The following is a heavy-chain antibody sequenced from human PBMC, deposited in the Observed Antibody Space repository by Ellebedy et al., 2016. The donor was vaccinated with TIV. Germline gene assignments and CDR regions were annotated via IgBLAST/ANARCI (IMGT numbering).Heavy chain of an antibody. J-gene: IGHJ4*02. CDR3: ARDFYGYGSFGS. CDR2: IIPIFRTP. CDR1: GGTFNNYA. V-gene: IGHV1-69*13. Sequence: AASVKVSCKASGGTFNNYAVNWVRQAPGQGLEWMGGIIPIFRTPNYAQKFQDRVTITADESTSTTYMELSSLRSADTAVYYCARDFYGYGSFGSWGQGTLVTVSS. D-gene: IGHD3-10*01.